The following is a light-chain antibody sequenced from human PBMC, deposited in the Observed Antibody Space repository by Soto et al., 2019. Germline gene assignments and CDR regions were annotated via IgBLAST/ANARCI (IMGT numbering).Light chain of an antibody. CDR1: SSNIGSNT. Sequence: QSVLTQPPSASGTPGQRVTISCSGSSSNIGSNTVNWYQQLPGTAPKLLIYRNNQRPSGVPDRFSGSKSGTSASLAISGLQSEDEADYYCAAWDDSLNALFGGGTKLTGL. CDR3: AAWDDSLNAL. J-gene: IGLJ3*02. CDR2: RNN. V-gene: IGLV1-44*01.